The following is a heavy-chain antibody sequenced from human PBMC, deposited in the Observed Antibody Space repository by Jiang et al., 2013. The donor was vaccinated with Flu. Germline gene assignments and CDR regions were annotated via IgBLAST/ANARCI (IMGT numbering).Heavy chain of an antibody. J-gene: IGHJ4*02. CDR1: GGSKTSTTYY. CDR2: INHSGST. V-gene: IGHV4-39*07. D-gene: IGHD3-10*01. Sequence: TLSLVCTVSGGSKTSTTYYWGWIRQPPGKGLEWIGEINHSGSTNYNPSLKSRVTISVDTSKNQFSLKLSSVTAADTAVYYCARGYWGVGDYWGQGTLVTVSS. CDR3: ARGYWGVGDY.